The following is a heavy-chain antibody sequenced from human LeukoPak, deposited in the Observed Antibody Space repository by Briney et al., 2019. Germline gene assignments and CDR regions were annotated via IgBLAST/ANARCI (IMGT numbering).Heavy chain of an antibody. CDR2: MNPNSGNT. J-gene: IGHJ4*02. Sequence: ASVKVSCKASGYTFTSYDINWVRQATGQGLEWMGWMNPNSGNTGYAQKFQGRVTITRNTSISTAYMELSSLRYEDTAVYYCARGAYWGSREGCDYWGQGTLVTVSS. V-gene: IGHV1-8*03. D-gene: IGHD7-27*01. CDR3: ARGAYWGSREGCDY. CDR1: GYTFTSYD.